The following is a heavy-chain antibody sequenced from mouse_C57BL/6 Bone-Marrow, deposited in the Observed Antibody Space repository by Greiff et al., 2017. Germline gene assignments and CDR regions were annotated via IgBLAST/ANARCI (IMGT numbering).Heavy chain of an antibody. CDR3: ARWWSYYFDY. V-gene: IGHV1-59*01. CDR1: GYTFTSYW. J-gene: IGHJ2*01. Sequence: QVQLQQPGAELVRPGTSVKLSCKASGYTFTSYWMHWVKQRPGQGLEWIGVIDPSDSYTNYNQKFKGKATLTVDTYSRTAYMQLSSLTSEDSAVYYCARWWSYYFDYGGQGTTLTVSS. D-gene: IGHD1-1*02. CDR2: IDPSDSYT.